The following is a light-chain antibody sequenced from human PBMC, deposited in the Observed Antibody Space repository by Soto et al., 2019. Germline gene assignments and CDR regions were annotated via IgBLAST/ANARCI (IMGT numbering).Light chain of an antibody. CDR3: QQYYTTPWT. CDR1: QSVLYNSNDRNY. CDR2: WAS. Sequence: DIGMTQSPDSLAVSLGERATINCKSSQSVLYNSNDRNYLAWFLQKPGQPPKLLIYWASTRESGVPDRFSGSGSGTDFTLTISSLQAEDVAVYYCQQYYTTPWTFGQGTKVEIK. J-gene: IGKJ1*01. V-gene: IGKV4-1*01.